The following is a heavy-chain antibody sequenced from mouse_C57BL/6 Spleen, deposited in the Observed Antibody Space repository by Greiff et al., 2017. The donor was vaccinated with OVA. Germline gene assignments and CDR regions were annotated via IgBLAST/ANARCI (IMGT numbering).Heavy chain of an antibody. V-gene: IGHV1-53*01. Sequence: QVQLQQSGTELVKPGASVKLSCKASGYTFTSYWMHWVKQRPGQGLEWIGNINPSNGGTNYNEKFKSKATLTVDKSSSTAYMQLSSLTSEDSAVYYCARLITTVVVPGFDVWGTGTTVTVSS. D-gene: IGHD1-1*01. CDR1: GYTFTSYW. CDR3: ARLITTVVVPGFDV. CDR2: INPSNGGT. J-gene: IGHJ1*03.